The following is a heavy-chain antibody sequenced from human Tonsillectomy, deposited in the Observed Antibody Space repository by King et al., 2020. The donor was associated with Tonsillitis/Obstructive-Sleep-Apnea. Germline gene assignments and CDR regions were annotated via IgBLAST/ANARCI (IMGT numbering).Heavy chain of an antibody. J-gene: IGHJ4*02. CDR2: INPCGRT. CDR1: GGSFSDYY. D-gene: IGHD3-9*01. V-gene: IGHV4-34*01. Sequence: VQLQQWGAGLLKPSETLSLTCAVYGGSFSDYYWSWIRQPPGKGLEWIGEINPCGRTNYNPSLTSRVTMLVDTSKNQFSLKLNSVTAADTAVYYCARGDILTGYYASTDFDYWGQGTLVTVSS. CDR3: ARGDILTGYYASTDFDY.